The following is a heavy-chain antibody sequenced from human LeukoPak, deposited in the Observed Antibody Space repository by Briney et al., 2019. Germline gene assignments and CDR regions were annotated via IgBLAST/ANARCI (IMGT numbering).Heavy chain of an antibody. D-gene: IGHD3-10*01. V-gene: IGHV4-34*01. Sequence: SETLSLTCAVYGGSFSGYYWSLIRQPPGKGLEWIGEINHSGSTSYNPSLKSRVTISVDTSKKQFSLKLTSVTAADTAVYYCARESVLSYYGSGTSYYYYMDVWGKGTTVTISS. CDR2: INHSGST. J-gene: IGHJ6*03. CDR3: ARESVLSYYGSGTSYYYYMDV. CDR1: GGSFSGYY.